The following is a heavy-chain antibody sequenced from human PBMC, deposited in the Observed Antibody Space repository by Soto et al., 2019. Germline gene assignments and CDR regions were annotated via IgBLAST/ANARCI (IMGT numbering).Heavy chain of an antibody. CDR3: VKDGYCGGDCYSEDY. CDR2: ISGSGSGS. CDR1: GFTFYTHA. Sequence: PGGSLRLSCAASGFTFYTHAMSWVRQAPGKGLEWVSTISGSGSGSFYADSVKGRFTISRDNSKNTLSLQMNGPRAEDTAVYYCVKDGYCGGDCYSEDYWGQGILVTVSS. V-gene: IGHV3-23*01. J-gene: IGHJ4*02. D-gene: IGHD2-21*01.